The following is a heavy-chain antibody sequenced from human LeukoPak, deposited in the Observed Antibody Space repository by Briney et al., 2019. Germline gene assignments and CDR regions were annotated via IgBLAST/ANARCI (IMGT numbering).Heavy chain of an antibody. CDR3: AAVGATSGFDY. Sequence: GGSLRLSCAASGFTFSSYGMHWVRQAPGKGLEWVAVIWYDGSNKYYADSVKGRFTISRDNFKNTLYLQMNSLRAEDTAVYYCAAVGATSGFDYWGQGTLVTVSS. CDR2: IWYDGSNK. D-gene: IGHD1-26*01. V-gene: IGHV3-33*01. CDR1: GFTFSSYG. J-gene: IGHJ4*02.